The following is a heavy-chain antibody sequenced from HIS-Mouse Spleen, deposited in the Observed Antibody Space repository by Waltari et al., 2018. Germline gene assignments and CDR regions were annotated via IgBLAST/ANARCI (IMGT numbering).Heavy chain of an antibody. CDR1: GFTFSSYS. CDR2: ISGSSSYI. J-gene: IGHJ3*02. CDR3: ARRLLTGDAFDI. D-gene: IGHD7-27*01. Sequence: EVQLVQSGGGLVKPGGSLRLSCAASGFTFSSYSMNWVRQAPGKGLEWVSSISGSSSYIYYADSVKGRFTISRDNAKNSLYLQMNSLRAEDTAVYYCARRLLTGDAFDIWGQGTMVTVSS. V-gene: IGHV3-21*01.